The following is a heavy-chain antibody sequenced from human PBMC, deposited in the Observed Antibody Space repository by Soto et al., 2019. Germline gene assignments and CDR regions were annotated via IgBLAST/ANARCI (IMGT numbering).Heavy chain of an antibody. D-gene: IGHD4-17*01. CDR3: ASAAVTTDPYFYY. V-gene: IGHV4-34*01. J-gene: IGHJ4*02. Sequence: SETLSLTCAVYGGSFSGYYWSWIRQPPGKGLEWIGEINHSGSTNYNPSLKSRVTISVDTSKNQFSLKLSSVTAADTAVYYCASAAVTTDPYFYYWGQGTLLTISS. CDR2: INHSGST. CDR1: GGSFSGYY.